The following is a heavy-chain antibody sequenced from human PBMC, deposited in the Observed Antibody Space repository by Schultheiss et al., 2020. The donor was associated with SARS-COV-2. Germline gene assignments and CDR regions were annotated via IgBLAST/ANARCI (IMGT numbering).Heavy chain of an antibody. CDR2: ISGSGVTT. J-gene: IGHJ4*02. Sequence: GGSLRLSCAASGFPFSSYSMKWVRQAPGKGLEWVSAISGSGVTTYYADSVKGRFTISRDNSKNTLYLQMNSLRAEDTAVYYCARDRGGTIFDYWGQGTLVTVSS. CDR3: ARDRGGTIFDY. V-gene: IGHV3-23*01. D-gene: IGHD3-10*01. CDR1: GFPFSSYS.